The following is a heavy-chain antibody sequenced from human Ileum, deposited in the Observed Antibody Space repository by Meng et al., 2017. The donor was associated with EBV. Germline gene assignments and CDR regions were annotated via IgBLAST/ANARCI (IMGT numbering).Heavy chain of an antibody. V-gene: IGHV4-34*01. CDR2: IDQSGYT. CDR3: ARYGRCNGNSFYCFDP. D-gene: IGHD4-23*01. J-gene: IGHJ5*02. CDR1: GGSFNDYY. Sequence: QLGLQRWGTGLLKPSETLSLTCAVSGGSFNDYYWTWRRQPPGKGLEWIGEIDQSGYTKFNPSLSSRATISRDTSNNQFSLRLNSVTAADTALYYCARYGRCNGNSFYCFDPWGQGTLVTVSS.